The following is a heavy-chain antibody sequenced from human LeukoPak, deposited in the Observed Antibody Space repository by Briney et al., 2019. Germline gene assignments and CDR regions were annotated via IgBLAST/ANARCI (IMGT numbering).Heavy chain of an antibody. CDR1: GGSISGYY. J-gene: IGHJ5*02. Sequence: PSETLSLTCTVAGGSISGYYWSWIRQPPGKGLQWIGYVYDSRSTYRSGSPNYNASLEGRVTISADTSNNQVPLKMSSVTAADTAVYYCARQLCKHCGGDCYYYWFDRWRQGTLVTVSS. CDR3: ARQLCKHCGGDCYYYWFDR. CDR2: VYDSRST. V-gene: IGHV4-59*08. D-gene: IGHD2-21*02.